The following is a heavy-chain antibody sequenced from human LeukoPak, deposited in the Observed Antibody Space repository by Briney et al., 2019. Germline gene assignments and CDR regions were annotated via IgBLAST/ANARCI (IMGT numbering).Heavy chain of an antibody. V-gene: IGHV4-4*07. CDR3: ARGAKGGSYLADAFDI. Sequence: SETLSLTCTVSGGSISSYYWSWIRQPAGKGLEWIGRIYTSGSTNYNPSLKSRVTMSVDTSKNQFSLKLSSVTAADTAVYYCARGAKGGSYLADAFDIWGQGTMVTVSS. CDR2: IYTSGST. CDR1: GGSISSYY. J-gene: IGHJ3*02. D-gene: IGHD1-26*01.